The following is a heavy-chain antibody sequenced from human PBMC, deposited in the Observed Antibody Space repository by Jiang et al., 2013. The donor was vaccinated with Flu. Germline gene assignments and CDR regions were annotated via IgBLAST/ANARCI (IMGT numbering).Heavy chain of an antibody. CDR2: ISGSGGST. CDR1: GFTFSSYA. V-gene: IGHV3-23*04. J-gene: IGHJ6*02. CDR3: AKDQSYVIISGYYYYYGMDV. Sequence: VQLVESGGGLVQPGGSLRLSCAASGFTFSSYAMSWVRQAPGKGLEWVSAISGSGGSTYYADSVKGRFTISRDNSKNTLYLQMNSLRAEDTAVYYCAKDQSYVIISGYYYYYGMDVWGQGTTVTVSS. D-gene: IGHD3-3*02.